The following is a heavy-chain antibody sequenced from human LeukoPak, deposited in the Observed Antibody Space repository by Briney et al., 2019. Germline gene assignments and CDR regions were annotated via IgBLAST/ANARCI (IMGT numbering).Heavy chain of an antibody. Sequence: GGSLRRSCAASGFTFSTYGMHWVRQAPGKGLEWVAFIRYDGRNKYYADSVKGRFTISRDNSKNTLCLQMNSLRAEDTAVYYCAKEIWPTVTTPGHTHFDYWGQGTLVTVSS. D-gene: IGHD4-17*01. CDR2: IRYDGRNK. CDR1: GFTFSTYG. CDR3: AKEIWPTVTTPGHTHFDY. J-gene: IGHJ4*02. V-gene: IGHV3-30*02.